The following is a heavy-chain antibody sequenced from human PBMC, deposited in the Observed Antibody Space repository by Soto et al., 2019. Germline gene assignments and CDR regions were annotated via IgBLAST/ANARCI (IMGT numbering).Heavy chain of an antibody. CDR3: VRDNALADDLFDY. V-gene: IGHV3-74*01. CDR1: GFTFSTFW. D-gene: IGHD1-1*01. J-gene: IGHJ4*02. Sequence: AGGSLRLSCAASGFTFSTFWMHWVRQVPGKGLVWVSRIDNDGSSTNYADSVKGRFTISRDNAKNTLYLQMNSLRAEDTAVYYCVRDNALADDLFDYWGPGTLVTVSS. CDR2: IDNDGSST.